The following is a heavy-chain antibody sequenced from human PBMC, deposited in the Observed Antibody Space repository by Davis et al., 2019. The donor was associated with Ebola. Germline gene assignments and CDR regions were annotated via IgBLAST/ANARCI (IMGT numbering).Heavy chain of an antibody. CDR1: GDSLNSYY. Sequence: PSETLSLTCTASGDSLNSYYWNWIRQSPEKGLEWIGYISPSGSTIYNPSLKSRVTMSVDMSKNQFSLSLSSVTAADTAVYYCARERRFSSWFDYWGQGTLVTVSS. D-gene: IGHD6-13*01. J-gene: IGHJ5*01. CDR3: ARERRFSSWFDY. CDR2: ISPSGST. V-gene: IGHV4-59*01.